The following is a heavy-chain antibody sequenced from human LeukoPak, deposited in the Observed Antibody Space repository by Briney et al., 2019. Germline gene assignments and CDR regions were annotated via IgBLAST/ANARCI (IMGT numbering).Heavy chain of an antibody. CDR3: AKDPTSITMTYYFDY. Sequence: GGSLGLSCAASGFTFSSYAMSWVRQAPGKGLEWVSAISGSGGSTYYADSVKGRFTISRDNSKNTLYLQMNSLRAEDTAVYYCAKDPTSITMTYYFDYWGQGTLVTVSS. CDR2: ISGSGGST. J-gene: IGHJ4*02. V-gene: IGHV3-23*01. D-gene: IGHD3-22*01. CDR1: GFTFSSYA.